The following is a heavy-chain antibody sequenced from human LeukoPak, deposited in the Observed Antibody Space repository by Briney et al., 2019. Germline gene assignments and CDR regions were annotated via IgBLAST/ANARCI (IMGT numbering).Heavy chain of an antibody. CDR1: GGSISSSTSY. V-gene: IGHV4-39*07. Sequence: SETGSLTCAVSGGSISSSTSYWSWIRQPPGKGPEWIGNIFYSGTTYYNPSLKSRVTISLDTSKNHFSLKLRSVTAADTAVYYCARDVGGSGSYYNVYWGQGTLVTVSS. J-gene: IGHJ4*02. CDR2: IFYSGTT. D-gene: IGHD3-10*01. CDR3: ARDVGGSGSYYNVY.